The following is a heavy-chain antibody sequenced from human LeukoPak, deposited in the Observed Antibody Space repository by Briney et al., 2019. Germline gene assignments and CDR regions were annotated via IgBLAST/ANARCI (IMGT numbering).Heavy chain of an antibody. Sequence: GGSLRLSCAASGFTVSSNYMSWVRQAPGKGLEWVSVIYSGGSTYYADSVKGRFTISRDNSKNTLYLQMNSLRAEDTAVYYCARATGVDVRFDYWGQGTLVTASS. V-gene: IGHV3-53*01. CDR3: ARATGVDVRFDY. CDR2: IYSGGST. D-gene: IGHD3-10*01. J-gene: IGHJ4*02. CDR1: GFTVSSNY.